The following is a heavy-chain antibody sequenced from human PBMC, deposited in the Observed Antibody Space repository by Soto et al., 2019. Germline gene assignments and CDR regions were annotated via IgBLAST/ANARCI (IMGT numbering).Heavy chain of an antibody. D-gene: IGHD5-12*01. CDR2: ISSSSTYI. CDR3: ARSPVEIVATSLYWFDS. V-gene: IGHV3-21*01. CDR1: GFTFSSYS. Sequence: GGSLRLSCAASGFTFSSYSMSWVRQAPGKGLEWVSSISSSSTYIYYADSVKGRFTISRDNAKISLYLQMNSLRVEDTAVYYCARSPVEIVATSLYWFDSWGQGTLVTVSS. J-gene: IGHJ5*01.